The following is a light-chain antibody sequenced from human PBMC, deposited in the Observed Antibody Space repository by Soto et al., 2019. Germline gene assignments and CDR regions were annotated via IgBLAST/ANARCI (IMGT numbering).Light chain of an antibody. J-gene: IGKJ1*01. Sequence: DIVMTQSPDSLAVSLGEMATISGKSSQSVLYSSNNKNSLAWYQQKPGQPPKLLLYWASTRESGVPDRFSGSGAGIYFTLTISSLAAADVAVYSCEEDYSNPPTFGQGTKVEVK. V-gene: IGKV4-1*01. CDR3: EEDYSNPPT. CDR1: QSVLYSSNNKNS. CDR2: WAS.